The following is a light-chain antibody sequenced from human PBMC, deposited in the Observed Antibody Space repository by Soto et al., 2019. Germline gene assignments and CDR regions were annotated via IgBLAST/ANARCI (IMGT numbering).Light chain of an antibody. V-gene: IGLV2-14*01. CDR1: SSDIGGYNY. CDR3: SLYTTASTLHWV. Sequence: QSALTQPASVSGSPGQSITISCTGTSSDIGGYNYVSWYQQHPGKAPKLMIYEVTNRPAGVSNRFSGSRSGKTASLTISGLQAEGEADYYCSLYTTASTLHWVFGGGTQLTVL. J-gene: IGLJ3*02. CDR2: EVT.